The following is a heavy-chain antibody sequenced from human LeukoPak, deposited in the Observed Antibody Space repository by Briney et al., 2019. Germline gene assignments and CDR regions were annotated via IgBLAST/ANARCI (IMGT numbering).Heavy chain of an antibody. J-gene: IGHJ4*02. CDR1: GGSFSGYY. CDR3: ARGLDGGDCS. CDR2: ISHSGST. D-gene: IGHD2-21*02. V-gene: IGHV4-34*01. Sequence: ETLSLTCAVYGGSFSGYYWSWLRQPPGKGLEWIGEISHSGSTNYNPSLKSRVTISVDTSKNRFSLKLSSVTAADTAVYYCARGLDGGDCSWGQGTLVTVSS.